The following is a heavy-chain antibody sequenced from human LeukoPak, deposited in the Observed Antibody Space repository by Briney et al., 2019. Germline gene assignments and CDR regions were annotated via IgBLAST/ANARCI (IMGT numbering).Heavy chain of an antibody. CDR3: ARYSGWWVY. CDR1: GGSFSGYY. CDR2: INHSGST. V-gene: IGHV4-34*01. J-gene: IGHJ4*02. D-gene: IGHD6-19*01. Sequence: SETLSLTCAVYGGSFSGYYWSWIRQPPGKGLEWIGEINHSGSTNYNPSLKSRVTISVDTSKNQFSLKLSSVTAADTAVYYCARYSGWWVYWGQGTLVTVSS.